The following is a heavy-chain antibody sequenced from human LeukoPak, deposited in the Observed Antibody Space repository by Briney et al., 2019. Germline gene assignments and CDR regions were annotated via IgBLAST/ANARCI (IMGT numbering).Heavy chain of an antibody. D-gene: IGHD7-27*01. CDR1: GYTFTSYD. CDR2: MSPNSGDT. CDR3: ARGPPNWGYDY. V-gene: IGHV1-8*01. Sequence: ASVKVSCKASGYTFTSYDFNWVRQATGQRPEWMGWMSPNSGDTGYAQKFQDRVTMTRNTSISTAYMELSSLRPDDTAVYYCARGPPNWGYDYWGPGTLVTVSS. J-gene: IGHJ4*02.